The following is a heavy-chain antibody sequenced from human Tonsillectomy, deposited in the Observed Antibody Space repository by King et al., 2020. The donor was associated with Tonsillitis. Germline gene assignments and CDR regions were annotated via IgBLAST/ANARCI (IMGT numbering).Heavy chain of an antibody. CDR2: ISATTGST. CDR1: GVTFSTYA. CDR3: AKVDSSDYYYGYFDY. V-gene: IGHV3-23*04. D-gene: IGHD3-22*01. Sequence: VQLVESGGGLVQPGGSLRLSCAASGVTFSTYAMSWVRQAPGKGLEWVSAISATTGSTYYADSVKGRFTISRDNSKNVLYLQMNSLRADDTAVYYCAKVDSSDYYYGYFDYWGQGTLVTVSS. J-gene: IGHJ4*02.